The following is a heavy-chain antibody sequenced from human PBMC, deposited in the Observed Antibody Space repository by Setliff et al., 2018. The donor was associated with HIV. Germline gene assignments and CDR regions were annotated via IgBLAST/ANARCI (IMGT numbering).Heavy chain of an antibody. J-gene: IGHJ4*02. CDR1: GFTISSYH. Sequence: QPGGSLRLSCAAPGFTISSYHMHWVRQAPGKGLEWVAFIRYDGSNKYYADSVKGRFTISRDNSKNTLYLQMNSLRAEDTAVYYCAKCTYYGSGSYYNVDYFDYWGQGTLVTVSS. CDR2: IRYDGSNK. CDR3: AKCTYYGSGSYYNVDYFDY. D-gene: IGHD3-10*01. V-gene: IGHV3-30*02.